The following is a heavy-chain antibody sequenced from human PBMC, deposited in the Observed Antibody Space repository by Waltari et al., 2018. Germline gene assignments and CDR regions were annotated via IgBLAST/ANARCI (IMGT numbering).Heavy chain of an antibody. CDR1: GDFPSNDH. Sequence: VQLQESGPGLVKPSDTLSLTCTVSGDFPSNDHLTWIRQAPGKGLEWIAYLRNTGGTKCTPSLESRVTVSAVTSKKQFSLRLTSVTAADTAVYYCARLPTKYYDSIGWGFFDQWGQGILVTVSS. J-gene: IGHJ4*02. CDR2: LRNTGGT. V-gene: IGHV4-59*08. CDR3: ARLPTKYYDSIGWGFFDQ. D-gene: IGHD3-22*01.